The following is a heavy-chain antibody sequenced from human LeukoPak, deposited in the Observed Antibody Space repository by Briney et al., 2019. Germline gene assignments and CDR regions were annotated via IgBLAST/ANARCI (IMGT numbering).Heavy chain of an antibody. Sequence: PSETLSLTCTVSGGSVSSGGLYWTWIRQPPGKGLEWIGYIYYSGSTNYIPSLRSRLTISVDTSKNQFSLKLSSVTAADTAVYYCAREDITGTASYFDYWGQGTLVTVSS. CDR3: AREDITGTASYFDY. D-gene: IGHD1-7*01. CDR2: IYYSGST. J-gene: IGHJ4*02. V-gene: IGHV4-61*08. CDR1: GGSVSSGGLY.